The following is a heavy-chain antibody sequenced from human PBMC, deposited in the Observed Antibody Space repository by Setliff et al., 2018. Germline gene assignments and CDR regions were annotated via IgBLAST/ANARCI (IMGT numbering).Heavy chain of an antibody. CDR1: GFTFSSYW. J-gene: IGHJ5*02. Sequence: GGSLRLSCAASGFTFSSYWMSWVRQAPGKGLEWVANIKQDGSEKYYVDSVKGRFAISRDNDKNSLYLQMNSVRAEDTAMYYCAKNGFGVVALGVNNWFDPWGQGTLVTVSS. CDR2: IKQDGSEK. CDR3: AKNGFGVVALGVNNWFDP. V-gene: IGHV3-7*01. D-gene: IGHD3-10*01.